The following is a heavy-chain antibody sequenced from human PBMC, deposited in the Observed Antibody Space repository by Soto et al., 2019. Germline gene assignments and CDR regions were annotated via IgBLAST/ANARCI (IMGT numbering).Heavy chain of an antibody. CDR1: GYTFASYG. J-gene: IGHJ5*02. CDR3: ATDRAWLQSKWFDH. V-gene: IGHV1-18*01. CDR2: ISAYNGNT. Sequence: ASVKVSCKASGYTFASYGISWVRQAPGQGLEWMGWISAYNGNTNYAQKLQGRVTMTTDTSTSTAYMELRSLRSDDTAVYYCATDRAWLQSKWFDHWGQGNLVTVSS. D-gene: IGHD4-4*01.